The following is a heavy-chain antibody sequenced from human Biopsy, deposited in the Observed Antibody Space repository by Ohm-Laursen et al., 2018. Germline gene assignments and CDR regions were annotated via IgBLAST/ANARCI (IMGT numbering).Heavy chain of an antibody. D-gene: IGHD3-10*01. CDR3: ARWYGDLFYYYNGMDV. Sequence: SLRLSCAASGFTFNVYSIVWVRQAPGKGLGWVSSITSRTSSTYYADSVKGRVTISRDNANNSVSLQMNNLRVDDTAVYYCARWYGDLFYYYNGMDVWGQGTTVTVSS. J-gene: IGHJ6*02. V-gene: IGHV3-21*01. CDR2: ITSRTSST. CDR1: GFTFNVYS.